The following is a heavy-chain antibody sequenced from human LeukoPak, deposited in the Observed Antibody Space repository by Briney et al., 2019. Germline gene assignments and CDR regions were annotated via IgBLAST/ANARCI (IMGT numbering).Heavy chain of an antibody. J-gene: IGHJ6*02. CDR3: TAYDPSDYYGMDV. CDR2: IRSKAYGGAT. Sequence: GGSLRLSCSASGFIISNYAMHWVRQAPGKGLEWVGFIRSKAYGGATDFAASVKGRFIISRDDSKSIAYLQMNSLKTEDTAVYYCTAYDPSDYYGMDVWGQGTTVTVS. V-gene: IGHV3-49*04. D-gene: IGHD5-12*01. CDR1: GFIISNYA.